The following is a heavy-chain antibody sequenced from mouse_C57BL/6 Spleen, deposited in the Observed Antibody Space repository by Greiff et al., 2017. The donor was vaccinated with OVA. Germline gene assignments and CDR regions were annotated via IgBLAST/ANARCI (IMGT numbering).Heavy chain of an antibody. CDR1: GFTFSDYY. Sequence: EVQLVESEGGLVQPGSSMKLSCTASGFTFSDYYMAWVRQVPEKGLEWVANINYDGSSTYYLDSLKSRFIISRDNAKNILYLQMSSLKSEDTATYYCARGEPVSNAMDYWGQGTSVTVSS. CDR2: INYDGSST. CDR3: ARGEPVSNAMDY. V-gene: IGHV5-16*01. J-gene: IGHJ4*01.